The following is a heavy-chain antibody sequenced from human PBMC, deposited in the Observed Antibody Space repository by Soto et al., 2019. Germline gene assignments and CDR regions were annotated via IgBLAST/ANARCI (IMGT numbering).Heavy chain of an antibody. D-gene: IGHD6-19*01. CDR2: INHSGST. J-gene: IGHJ6*03. CDR3: ARVSGAVAVVGENYYYYMDV. V-gene: IGHV4-34*01. Sequence: KPSETLSLTCAVYGGSFSGYYWGWIRQPPGKGLEWIGEINHSGSTNYNPSLKSRVTISVDTSKNQFSLKLSSVTAADTAVYYCARVSGAVAVVGENYYYYMDVWVKGTTVTVSS. CDR1: GGSFSGYY.